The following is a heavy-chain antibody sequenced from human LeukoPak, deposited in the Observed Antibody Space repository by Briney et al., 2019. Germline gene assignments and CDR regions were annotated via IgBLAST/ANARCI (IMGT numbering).Heavy chain of an antibody. CDR3: ARPHTVLYNWFDP. D-gene: IGHD4-11*01. CDR2: INPNSGGT. J-gene: IGHJ5*02. V-gene: IGHV1-2*06. CDR1: GYTFTGYY. Sequence: GASVKVSCKASGYTFTGYYIHWVRQAPGQGLEWMGRINPNSGGTNYAQKFQGRVTMTRDTSISTAYMELSRLRSDDTAVYCCARPHTVLYNWFDPWGQGNLVTVSS.